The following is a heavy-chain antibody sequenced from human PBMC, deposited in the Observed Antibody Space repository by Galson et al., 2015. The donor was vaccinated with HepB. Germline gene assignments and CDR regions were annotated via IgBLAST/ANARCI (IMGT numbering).Heavy chain of an antibody. D-gene: IGHD1-26*01. CDR1: GFTFSSYA. J-gene: IGHJ6*02. V-gene: IGHV3-30-3*01. Sequence: SLRLSCAASGFTFSSYAMHWVRQAPGKGLEWVAVISYDGSNKYYADSVKGRFTISRDNSKNTLYLQMNSLRAEDTAVYYCARARGATWGYYYYGMDVWGQGTTVTVSS. CDR2: ISYDGSNK. CDR3: ARARGATWGYYYYGMDV.